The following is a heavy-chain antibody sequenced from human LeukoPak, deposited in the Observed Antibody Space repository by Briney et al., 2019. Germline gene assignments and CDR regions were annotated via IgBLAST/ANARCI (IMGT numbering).Heavy chain of an antibody. D-gene: IGHD6-13*01. Sequence: ASVKVSCKTSGCTFTAYYIYWVRQAPGQGLEWMGWINPNSGGTNYAQNFQGRVTMTRDTSINTAYMELSRLRSDDTAVYYCARVPAAGRKEKDYYYYYMDVWGKGTTVTISS. CDR3: ARVPAAGRKEKDYYYYYMDV. V-gene: IGHV1-2*02. J-gene: IGHJ6*03. CDR1: GCTFTAYY. CDR2: INPNSGGT.